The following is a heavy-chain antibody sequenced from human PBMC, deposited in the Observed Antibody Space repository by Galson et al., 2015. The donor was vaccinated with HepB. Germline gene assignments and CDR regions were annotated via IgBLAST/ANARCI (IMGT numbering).Heavy chain of an antibody. CDR1: GFTFDDYA. D-gene: IGHD3-9*01. J-gene: IGHJ5*02. CDR3: AKDRFGYDILTGYYSDIGQANWFDP. Sequence: SLRLSCAASGFTFDDYAMHWVRQAPGKGLEWVSGISWNSGSIGYADTVKGRFTISRGNAKNSLYLQMNSLRAEDTALYYCAKDRFGYDILTGYYSDIGQANWFDPWGQGTLVTVSS. CDR2: ISWNSGSI. V-gene: IGHV3-9*01.